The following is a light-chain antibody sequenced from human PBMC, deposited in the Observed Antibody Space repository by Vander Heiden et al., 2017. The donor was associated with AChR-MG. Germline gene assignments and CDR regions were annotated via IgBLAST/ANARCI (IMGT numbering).Light chain of an antibody. J-gene: IGLJ3*02. Sequence: SYELTTPPSVSVSPGQTASITCSGDRLGNKYASWYQQKPGQSPVLVIHQNDKRSSGMPERFSGSSSGNTATLTISGTQALDEADYFCQAWDSRSNWVFGGGTKLTVL. V-gene: IGLV3-1*01. CDR2: QND. CDR1: RLGNKY. CDR3: QAWDSRSNWV.